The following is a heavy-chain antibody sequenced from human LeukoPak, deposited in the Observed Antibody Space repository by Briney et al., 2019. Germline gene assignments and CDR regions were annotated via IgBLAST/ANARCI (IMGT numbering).Heavy chain of an antibody. CDR2: INWNGGST. J-gene: IGHJ5*02. CDR1: GFTFDDYG. Sequence: GGSLRLSCAASGFTFDDYGMSWVRQAPGKGLEWVSGINWNGGSTGYADSVKGRFTISRDNAKNSLYLQMNSLRAEDTALYYCASSSSSWLGWFDPWGQGTLVIVSS. CDR3: ASSSSSWLGWFDP. D-gene: IGHD6-13*01. V-gene: IGHV3-20*04.